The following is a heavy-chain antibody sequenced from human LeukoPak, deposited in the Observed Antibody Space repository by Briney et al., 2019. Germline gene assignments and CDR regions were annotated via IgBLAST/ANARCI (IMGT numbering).Heavy chain of an antibody. Sequence: PGGSLRLSCAASGLVFSSYDMHWVHQVAGKGLEWVSGIGRAGDTFYSDSVKGRVTISRDNAKNSLYLQMNNLRAEDTAVYYCVGPDSQFDCWGQGTLVTVSS. CDR1: GLVFSSYD. J-gene: IGHJ4*02. V-gene: IGHV3-13*01. D-gene: IGHD3-10*01. CDR3: VGPDSQFDC. CDR2: IGRAGDT.